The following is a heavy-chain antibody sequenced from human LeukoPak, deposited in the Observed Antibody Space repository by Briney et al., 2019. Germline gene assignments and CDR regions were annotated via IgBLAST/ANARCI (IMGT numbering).Heavy chain of an antibody. CDR2: IKSKTDGETT. CDR3: TTDLGTYYHGSQRLIPIDY. J-gene: IGHJ4*02. CDR1: GFTFSNAW. Sequence: GGSLRLSCAASGFTFSNAWMSWVRQAPGKGLEWVGRIKSKTDGETTNYAEPVRGRFTISRDDSKSAVYLQMNSLKIEDTAVYYCTTDLGTYYHGSQRLIPIDYWGQGTLVTVSS. V-gene: IGHV3-15*01. D-gene: IGHD3-10*01.